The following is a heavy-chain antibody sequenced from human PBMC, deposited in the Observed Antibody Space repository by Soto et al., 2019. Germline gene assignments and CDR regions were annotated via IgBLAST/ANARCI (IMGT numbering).Heavy chain of an antibody. J-gene: IGHJ3*02. CDR2: MSWNSGSI. CDR3: AKVYYDGQMYSSGWSTSGAFDI. Sequence: EVQLVESGGGLVQPGRSLRLSCAASGFTFDDYAMHWVRQAPGKGLEWVSGMSWNSGSIGYADSVKGRFTISRDNAKNSLYLQMNSLRAEDTALYYCAKVYYDGQMYSSGWSTSGAFDIWGQGTMVTVSS. V-gene: IGHV3-9*01. D-gene: IGHD6-19*01. CDR1: GFTFDDYA.